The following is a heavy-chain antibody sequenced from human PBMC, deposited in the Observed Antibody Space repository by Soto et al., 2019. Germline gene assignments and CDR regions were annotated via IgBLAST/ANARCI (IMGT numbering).Heavy chain of an antibody. CDR1: GGTFSSYT. CDR3: ARDRNTDQGGTVTNFDY. V-gene: IGHV1-69*04. Sequence: ASVKVSCKASGGTFSSYTISWVRQAPGQGLEWMGRIIPILGIANYAQKFQGRVTITADKSTSTAYMELSSLRSEDTAVYYCARDRNTDQGGTVTNFDYWGQGTLVTVSS. D-gene: IGHD4-17*01. J-gene: IGHJ4*02. CDR2: IIPILGIA.